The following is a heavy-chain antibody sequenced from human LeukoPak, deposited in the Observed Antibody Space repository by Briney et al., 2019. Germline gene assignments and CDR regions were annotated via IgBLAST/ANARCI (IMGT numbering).Heavy chain of an antibody. V-gene: IGHV1-18*01. CDR3: ARAVDTAMVLGN. CDR1: GYTFTSYG. D-gene: IGHD5-18*01. J-gene: IGHJ4*02. CDR2: ISAYNGNT. Sequence: ASVKVSCKASGYTFTSYGISWVRQAPGQGLEWMGWISAYNGNTDYAQKLQGRVTMTTDTSTSTAYMELRSLRSDDTAVYYCARAVDTAMVLGNWGQGTLVTVSS.